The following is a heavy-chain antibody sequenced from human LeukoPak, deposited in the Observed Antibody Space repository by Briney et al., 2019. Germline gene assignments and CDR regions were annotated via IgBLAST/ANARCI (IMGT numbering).Heavy chain of an antibody. Sequence: GGSLRLSCAASGFTFSNYWMTWVRQAPGKGLEWVANTNADGSDKYYLGSVKGRFTISRDNAKNSLYLQMNNLRVEDTAVYYRARDDPSAWYGDWGQGTLVTVSS. D-gene: IGHD6-19*01. CDR3: ARDDPSAWYGD. V-gene: IGHV3-7*01. CDR2: TNADGSDK. J-gene: IGHJ4*02. CDR1: GFTFSNYW.